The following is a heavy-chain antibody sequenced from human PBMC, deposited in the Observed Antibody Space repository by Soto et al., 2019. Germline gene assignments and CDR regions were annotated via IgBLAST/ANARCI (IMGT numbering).Heavy chain of an antibody. CDR1: GDSVSSNSAA. CDR3: AREEYSSSSSYYYYGMDV. J-gene: IGHJ6*02. CDR2: TYYRSKWYN. Sequence: TQTLSLTFAISGDSVSSNSAAWNWIRQSPSRGLEWLGRTYYRSKWYNDYAVSVKSRITINPDTSKNQFSLQLNSVTPEDTAVYYCAREEYSSSSSYYYYGMDVWGQGTTVTVSS. V-gene: IGHV6-1*01. D-gene: IGHD6-6*01.